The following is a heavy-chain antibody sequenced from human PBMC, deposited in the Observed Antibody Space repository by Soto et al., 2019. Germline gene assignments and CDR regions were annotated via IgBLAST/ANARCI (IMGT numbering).Heavy chain of an antibody. J-gene: IGHJ2*01. CDR3: VRDSGANYGTFWYFDL. Sequence: QVQLVESGGGVVQPGRSLRISCAATGFSFNFYAMYWVRQAPGKGLEWVAMISNDGSSENYADSVRGRFIISRDNSKKTLFLQMNRLRPEDTATYYCVRDSGANYGTFWYFDLWGRGNLVTVSS. CDR1: GFSFNFYA. V-gene: IGHV3-30-3*01. D-gene: IGHD5-18*01. CDR2: ISNDGSSE.